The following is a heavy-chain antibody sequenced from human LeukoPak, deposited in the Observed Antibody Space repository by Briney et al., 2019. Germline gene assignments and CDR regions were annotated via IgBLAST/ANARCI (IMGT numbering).Heavy chain of an antibody. J-gene: IGHJ4*02. V-gene: IGHV3-23*01. CDR2: ISGTGGTT. CDR1: GFTFSSYA. CDR3: AKGRDGYNRWDY. D-gene: IGHD5-12*01. Sequence: GGSLRLSCAASGFTFSSYAMSWVRQAPGKGLEWVSTISGTGGTTYYADSVKGRFIISRDNSNNTLCLQMNSLRAEDTAVYYCAKGRDGYNRWDYWGQGTLVTVSS.